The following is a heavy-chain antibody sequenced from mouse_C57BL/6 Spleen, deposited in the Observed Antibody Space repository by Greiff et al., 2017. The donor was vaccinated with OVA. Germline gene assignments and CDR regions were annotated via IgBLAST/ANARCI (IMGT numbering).Heavy chain of an antibody. D-gene: IGHD1-2*01. CDR1: GFSLSTSGMG. Sequence: QVTLKECGPGILQSSQTLSLTCSFSGFSLSTSGMGVSWIRQPSGKGLEWLAHIYWDDDKRYNPSLKSRLTISKDTSRNQVFLKITSVDTADTATYYCARREGTTAPYAMDYWGQGTSVTVSS. J-gene: IGHJ4*01. CDR3: ARREGTTAPYAMDY. CDR2: IYWDDDK. V-gene: IGHV8-12*01.